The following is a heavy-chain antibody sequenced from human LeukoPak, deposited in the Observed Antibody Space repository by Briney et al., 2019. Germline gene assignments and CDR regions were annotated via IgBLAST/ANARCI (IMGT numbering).Heavy chain of an antibody. D-gene: IGHD3-22*01. CDR2: ISGSGGST. V-gene: IGHV3-23*01. CDR1: GFTFSSYA. J-gene: IGHJ3*02. Sequence: GGSLRLSCAASGFTFSSYAMSWVRQAPGKGLEWVSAISGSGGSTYYADSVKGRFTISRDNSKNTLYLQMNSLRAEDTAVYYCAKGSAYYYDSHAYPDIWGQGTMVTVSS. CDR3: AKGSAYYYDSHAYPDI.